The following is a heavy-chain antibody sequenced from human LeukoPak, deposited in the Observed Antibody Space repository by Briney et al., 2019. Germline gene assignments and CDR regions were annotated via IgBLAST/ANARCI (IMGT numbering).Heavy chain of an antibody. J-gene: IGHJ6*04. CDR3: AELGITMIGGV. CDR1: GFTFSSYE. CDR2: ISSSGSTI. D-gene: IGHD3-10*02. V-gene: IGHV3-48*03. Sequence: GGSLRLSCAASGFTFSSYEMNWVRQAPGKGPEWVSYISSSGSTIYYADSVKGRFTISRDNAKNSLYLQMNSLRAEDTAVYYCAELGITMIGGVWGKGTTITISS.